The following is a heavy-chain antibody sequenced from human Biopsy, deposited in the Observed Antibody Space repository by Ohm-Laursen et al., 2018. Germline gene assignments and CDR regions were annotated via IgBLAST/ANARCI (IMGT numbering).Heavy chain of an antibody. J-gene: IGHJ6*02. D-gene: IGHD3-16*01. CDR3: ARAVDYYDPYYYYGLDV. CDR2: IYTSGIT. CDR1: GGSLSSYS. V-gene: IGHV4-4*07. Sequence: SQTLSLTCTVSGGSLSSYSWSWIRQPAGKGLEWIGQIYTSGITNYNPSLKSRVTMSVDTSKNQFSLKLRSVTAADTAVYYCARAVDYYDPYYYYGLDVWGQGTTVTVSS.